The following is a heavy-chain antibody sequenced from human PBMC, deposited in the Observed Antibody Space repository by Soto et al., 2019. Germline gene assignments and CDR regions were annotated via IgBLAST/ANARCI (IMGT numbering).Heavy chain of an antibody. CDR1: GFTFSSYA. V-gene: IGHV3-23*01. Sequence: GGSLRLSCAASGFTFSSYAMTWVRQAPGKGLEWVSVIIDTGGSTFYADSVKGRFTISRDNSKDTLSLQMNSLRAEDTAVYYWARVARGWYYFDYWGQGTLVTVSS. CDR2: IIDTGGST. D-gene: IGHD6-19*01. CDR3: ARVARGWYYFDY. J-gene: IGHJ4*02.